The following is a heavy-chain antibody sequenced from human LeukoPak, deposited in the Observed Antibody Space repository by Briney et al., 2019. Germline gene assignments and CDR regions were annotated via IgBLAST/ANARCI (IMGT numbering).Heavy chain of an antibody. CDR1: GFTFRTYA. D-gene: IGHD6-13*01. CDR2: ISDGGGRT. Sequence: GGSLRLSCGASGFTFRTYAMSWVRQAPGKGLEWVSGISDGGGRTFYAESVKGRFTVSRDNSRNTLYLRMNSLRAEDTAIYYCTKNQILDDTGSWYTYWGQGTLVTVSS. CDR3: TKNQILDDTGSWYTY. V-gene: IGHV3-23*01. J-gene: IGHJ4*02.